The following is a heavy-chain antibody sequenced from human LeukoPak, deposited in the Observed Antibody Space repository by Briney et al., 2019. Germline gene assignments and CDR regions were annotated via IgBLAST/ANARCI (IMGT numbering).Heavy chain of an antibody. V-gene: IGHV4-39*01. D-gene: IGHD6-25*01. CDR3: ARHPSSAWHADY. Sequence: SETLSLTCTVSGGSISTSSYCWGWIRQPPGKGLEWIGSISYSGTTYYNPYLKSRVTISVDTSNNQFSLRLTSVTAADTAVYFCARHPSSAWHADYWGHGTLVTVSS. J-gene: IGHJ4*01. CDR1: GGSISTSSYC. CDR2: ISYSGTT.